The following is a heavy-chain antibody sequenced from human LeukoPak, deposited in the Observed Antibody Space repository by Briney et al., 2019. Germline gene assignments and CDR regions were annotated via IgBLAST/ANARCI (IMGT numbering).Heavy chain of an antibody. CDR3: ARAYLFTSNSWWFDP. Sequence: ASVKVSCKTSGYTFTSYGINWVRQATGQGLEWLGWMNPNSGNTGYAQQFQGRLTLTRDISISTAYMELSGPGSDDTAVYYCARAYLFTSNSWWFDPWGQGTLVTVSS. D-gene: IGHD2/OR15-2a*01. CDR2: MNPNSGNT. V-gene: IGHV1-8*01. J-gene: IGHJ5*02. CDR1: GYTFTSYG.